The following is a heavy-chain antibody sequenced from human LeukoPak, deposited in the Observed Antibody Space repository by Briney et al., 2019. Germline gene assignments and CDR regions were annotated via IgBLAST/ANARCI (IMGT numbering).Heavy chain of an antibody. CDR1: GFTFSSYS. J-gene: IGHJ6*03. V-gene: IGHV3-21*01. D-gene: IGHD3-3*01. Sequence: PGGSLRLSCAASGFTFSSYSMNWVRQAPGKGLEWVSSISSSSRYIYYADSVKGRFTISRDNAKNSLYLQMNSLRAEDTAVYYCARPRITIFGVVTNYYYYMDVWGKGTTVTVS. CDR2: ISSSSRYI. CDR3: ARPRITIFGVVTNYYYYMDV.